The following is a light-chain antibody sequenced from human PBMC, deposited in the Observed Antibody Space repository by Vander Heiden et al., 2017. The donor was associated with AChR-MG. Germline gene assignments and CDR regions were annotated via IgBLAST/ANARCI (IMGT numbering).Light chain of an antibody. CDR2: DVS. Sequence: QSALTQPPSVSGSPGQSITISCTGTSSDVGGSNYVSWYQHQPVEAPKLMIYDVSNRHSGVSKSFSGTKAGNTASLTIYGLQAEDEADYYCSSYTSSSTSEVFGTGTKVTVL. CDR3: SSYTSSSTSEV. J-gene: IGLJ1*01. V-gene: IGLV2-14*03. CDR1: SSDVGGSNY.